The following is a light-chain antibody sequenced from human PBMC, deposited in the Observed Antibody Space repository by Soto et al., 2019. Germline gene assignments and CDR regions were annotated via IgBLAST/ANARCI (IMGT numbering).Light chain of an antibody. J-gene: IGKJ1*01. Sequence: DIHMTQSPSTVSASVGDRVTITCRASQPVDPWLAWHQQKPGKAPRVLIYKTSDLENGVPSRFSGSRSGADYTLTISGVQHDDFATYYCQQYYSRETFGQGTRVEV. CDR1: QPVDPW. CDR3: QQYYSRET. V-gene: IGKV1-5*03. CDR2: KTS.